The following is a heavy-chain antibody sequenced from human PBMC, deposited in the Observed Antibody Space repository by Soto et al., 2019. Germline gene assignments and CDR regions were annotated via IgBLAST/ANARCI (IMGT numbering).Heavy chain of an antibody. J-gene: IGHJ4*02. CDR3: ATTAMAANNANFDY. CDR2: MNPNSGNT. Sequence: QVQLVQSGAEVKKPGASVKVSCKASGYTFTSYDINWVRQATGQGLEWMGWMNPNSGNTGYAQKFQGRVTMTRNTSISTAYMELSSLRSEDTAVYYCATTAMAANNANFDYWGQGTLVTVSS. V-gene: IGHV1-8*01. D-gene: IGHD5-18*01. CDR1: GYTFTSYD.